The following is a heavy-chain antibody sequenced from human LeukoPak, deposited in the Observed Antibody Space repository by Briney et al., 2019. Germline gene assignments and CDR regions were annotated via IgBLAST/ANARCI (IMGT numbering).Heavy chain of an antibody. CDR2: ISPYNGNT. D-gene: IGHD2-2*01. CDR3: ARDHIEVGAFDI. J-gene: IGHJ3*02. CDR1: GYTSASHG. Sequence: ASVNVSCKASGYTSASHGISWVRHAPGQGLDWIGWISPYNGNTNYAQKLQGRVTMTTDTSTSTAYMELRSLRSDDTAVYYCARDHIEVGAFDIWGQGTMVTVSS. V-gene: IGHV1-18*01.